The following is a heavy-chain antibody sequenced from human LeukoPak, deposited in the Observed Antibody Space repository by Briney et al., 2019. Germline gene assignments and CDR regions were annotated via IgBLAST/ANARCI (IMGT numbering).Heavy chain of an antibody. CDR1: GGSISSSSYY. D-gene: IGHD6-6*01. J-gene: IGHJ4*02. Sequence: PSETLSLTCTVSGGSISSSSYYWGWIRQPPGKGLEWIGSIYYSGSTYCNPSLKSRVTISVDTSKNQFSLKLSSVTAADTAVYYCARATPWSIAARRWSQGTLVTASS. CDR2: IYYSGST. V-gene: IGHV4-39*07. CDR3: ARATPWSIAARR.